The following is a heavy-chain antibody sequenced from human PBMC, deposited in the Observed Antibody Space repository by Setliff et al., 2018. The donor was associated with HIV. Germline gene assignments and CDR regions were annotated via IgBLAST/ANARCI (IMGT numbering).Heavy chain of an antibody. Sequence: SETLSLTCTVSGSSISGHFWTWIRQPPGKGLEWIGYIYTTGSTNYNPSLTSRVTISVDTSKNKFSLMLRSVTAADTAVYYCARAGNYGAFDGFDIWGQGTMVTVSS. CDR2: IYTTGST. CDR1: GSSISGHF. CDR3: ARAGNYGAFDGFDI. V-gene: IGHV4-4*08. D-gene: IGHD1-7*01. J-gene: IGHJ3*02.